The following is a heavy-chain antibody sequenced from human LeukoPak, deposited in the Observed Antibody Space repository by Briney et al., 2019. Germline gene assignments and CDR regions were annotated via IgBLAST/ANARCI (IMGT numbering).Heavy chain of an antibody. Sequence: PGGSLRLSCAASGFTFSSYGMHWVRQAPGKGLEWVAFIRYDGSNKYYADSVKGRFTISRDNSKNTLYLQMNSLRAEDTAVYFCANIAMAGTWTEPDFDYWGQGTLVTVSS. CDR2: IRYDGSNK. D-gene: IGHD6-19*01. V-gene: IGHV3-30*02. J-gene: IGHJ4*02. CDR1: GFTFSSYG. CDR3: ANIAMAGTWTEPDFDY.